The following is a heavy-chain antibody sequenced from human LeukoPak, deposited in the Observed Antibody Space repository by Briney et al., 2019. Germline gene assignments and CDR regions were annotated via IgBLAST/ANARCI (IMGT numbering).Heavy chain of an antibody. Sequence: SETLSLTCAVYGGSFSGYYWSWIRQPPGKGLEWIGEINHSGSTNYNPSLKSRVTISVDTSKNQFSLKLSSVTAADTAVYYCAREANGEAAFDIWGQGTMVTVSS. D-gene: IGHD4-17*01. V-gene: IGHV4-34*01. CDR3: AREANGEAAFDI. CDR1: GGSFSGYY. CDR2: INHSGST. J-gene: IGHJ3*02.